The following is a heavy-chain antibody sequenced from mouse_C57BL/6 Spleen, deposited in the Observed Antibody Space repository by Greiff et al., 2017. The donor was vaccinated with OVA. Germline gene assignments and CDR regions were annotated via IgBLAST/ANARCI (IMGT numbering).Heavy chain of an antibody. CDR2: INPSTGGT. CDR1: GYSFTGYY. J-gene: IGHJ4*01. V-gene: IGHV1-42*01. CDR3: ARVGRGDMDY. Sequence: VQLQQSGPELVKPGASVKISCKASGYSFTGYYMNWVKQSPEKSLEWIGEINPSTGGTTYNQKFKAKATLTVDKSSSTAYMQLKSLTSEDSAVYYCARVGRGDMDYWGQGTTVTVSS. D-gene: IGHD4-1*01.